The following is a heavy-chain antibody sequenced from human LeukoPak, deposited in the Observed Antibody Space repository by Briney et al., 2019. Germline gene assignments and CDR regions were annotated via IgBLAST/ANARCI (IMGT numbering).Heavy chain of an antibody. Sequence: ASVKVSCKASGYTFTGYYMHWVRQAPGQGLEWMGWISAYNGNTNYAQKLQGRVTMTTDTSTSTAYMELRSLRSDDTAVYYCATGSGTYGMDVWGKGTTVTVSS. V-gene: IGHV1-18*04. D-gene: IGHD7-27*01. CDR3: ATGSGTYGMDV. J-gene: IGHJ6*04. CDR1: GYTFTGYY. CDR2: ISAYNGNT.